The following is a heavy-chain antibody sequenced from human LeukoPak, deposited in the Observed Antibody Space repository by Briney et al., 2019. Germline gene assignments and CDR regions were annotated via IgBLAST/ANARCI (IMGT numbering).Heavy chain of an antibody. J-gene: IGHJ5*02. V-gene: IGHV3-48*02. CDR1: GFTFSNYS. Sequence: GGSLRLSCAASGFTFSNYSMNWVRQAPGKGLEWISYISSSGRTTNYADSVKGRFTISRDNAKNSLYLQMNSLKDGDTAVYYCARDRVAAAGTNWFDPWGQGTLVTVSS. D-gene: IGHD6-13*01. CDR2: ISSSGRTT. CDR3: ARDRVAAAGTNWFDP.